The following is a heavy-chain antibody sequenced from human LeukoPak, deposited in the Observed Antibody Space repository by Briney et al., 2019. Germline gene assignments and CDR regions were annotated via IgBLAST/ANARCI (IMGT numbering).Heavy chain of an antibody. CDR2: IYSGGNT. CDR3: ARYPSDQYYFDY. V-gene: IGHV3-53*01. J-gene: IGHJ4*02. Sequence: GGSLRLSCAASGFTVSSNYMSWVRQAPGKGLECVSVIYSGGNTYYAVSVKGRFTISRDNSKNTLYLQMNSLRAADTAVYYCARYPSDQYYFDYWGQGTLVTVSS. CDR1: GFTVSSNY.